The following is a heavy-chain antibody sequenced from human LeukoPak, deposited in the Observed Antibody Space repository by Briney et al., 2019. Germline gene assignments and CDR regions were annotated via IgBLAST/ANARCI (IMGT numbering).Heavy chain of an antibody. D-gene: IGHD3-10*01. J-gene: IGHJ4*02. Sequence: ASVKVSCKASGYTFTSYDINWVRQATGQGLEWMGWMNPNSGNTGYAQKFQGRVTMTRNTSITTAYMELSSLRSEDTAVYYCARGRGVRGVVISGYWAQGTLVTVSS. CDR3: ARGRGVRGVVISGY. CDR1: GYTFTSYD. CDR2: MNPNSGNT. V-gene: IGHV1-8*01.